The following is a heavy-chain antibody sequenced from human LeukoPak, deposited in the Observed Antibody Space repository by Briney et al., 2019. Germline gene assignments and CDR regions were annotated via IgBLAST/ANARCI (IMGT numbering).Heavy chain of an antibody. CDR1: GFTFDDYA. CDR3: AKDRRSMVRGGGLFDP. J-gene: IGHJ5*02. D-gene: IGHD3-10*01. CDR2: ISWNSGDI. Sequence: GGSLRLSCAASGFTFDDYAMHWVRQIPGKGLEWVSGISWNSGDIDYADSVKGRFTISRDNAKNSLYLQMHSLRAEDTALYYCAKDRRSMVRGGGLFDPWGQGTLVTVSS. V-gene: IGHV3-9*01.